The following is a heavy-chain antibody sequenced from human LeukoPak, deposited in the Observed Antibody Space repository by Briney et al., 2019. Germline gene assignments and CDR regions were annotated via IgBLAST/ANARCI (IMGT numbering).Heavy chain of an antibody. CDR2: TYYRSKWYN. Sequence: SQTLSLTCAISGDSFSSNSAAWNWIRQSPSRGLEWLGRTYYRSKWYNDYAVSVKSRITINPDTSKNQFSLQLNSVTPEDTAVYYCARVGFYDSSGYLHYYFDHWGQGTLVTVSS. J-gene: IGHJ4*02. D-gene: IGHD3-22*01. CDR1: GDSFSSNSAA. V-gene: IGHV6-1*01. CDR3: ARVGFYDSSGYLHYYFDH.